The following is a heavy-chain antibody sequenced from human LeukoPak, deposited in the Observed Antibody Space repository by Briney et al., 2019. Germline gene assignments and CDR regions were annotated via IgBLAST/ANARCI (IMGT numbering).Heavy chain of an antibody. CDR2: IYYSGST. V-gene: IGHV4-59*11. Sequence: PSETLSLTCTVSGGSISSHYWSWIRQPPGKGLEWIGYIYYSGSTNYNPPLKSRVTISVDTSKNQFSLKLSSVTAADTAVYYCAGSPSPVYFDYWGQGTLVTVSS. CDR3: AGSPSPVYFDY. CDR1: GGSISSHY. J-gene: IGHJ4*02. D-gene: IGHD6-6*01.